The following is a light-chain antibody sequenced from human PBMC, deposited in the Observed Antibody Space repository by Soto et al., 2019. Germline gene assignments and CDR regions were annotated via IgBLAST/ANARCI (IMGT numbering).Light chain of an antibody. V-gene: IGKV1-39*01. J-gene: IGKJ1*01. Sequence: DIQMTQSPSSLSASVGDRVTMTCRASQSISSYLNWYKQKPGKAPKLLIYAASSLQSGVPSRFSGSGSGTDFTLTISSLQPEDFATYYCQQSYSTPQTFGQGTKVEIK. CDR2: AAS. CDR3: QQSYSTPQT. CDR1: QSISSY.